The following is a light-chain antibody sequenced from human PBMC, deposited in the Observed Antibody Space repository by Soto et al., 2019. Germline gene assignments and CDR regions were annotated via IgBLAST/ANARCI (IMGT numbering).Light chain of an antibody. J-gene: IGLJ2*01. CDR3: SSYTSSGNTHVI. CDR1: SSDIGGYKH. CDR2: EVS. Sequence: QSALTQPASVSGSLGQSITISCTGSSSDIGGYKHVSWYQQHPGKAPKLMIYEVSNRPSGVSNRLSASKSGNTASLTISGLQAEDEAEYYCSSYTSSGNTHVIFGGGTKVTVL. V-gene: IGLV2-14*01.